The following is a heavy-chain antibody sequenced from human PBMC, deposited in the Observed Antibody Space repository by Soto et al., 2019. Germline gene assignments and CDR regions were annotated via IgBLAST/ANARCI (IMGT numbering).Heavy chain of an antibody. D-gene: IGHD3-9*01. CDR3: ASVLRYFDWFLDY. CDR1: GFSVRSNY. CDR2: IYSGGST. V-gene: IGHV3-66*01. Sequence: EVQLVESGGGLVQPGGSLRLSCAASGFSVRSNYMSWVRQAPGKGLEWVSVIYSGGSTYYADSVKGRFTISRDNSKNTLYLQMNSLRAEDTAVYYCASVLRYFDWFLDYWGQGTLVTVSS. J-gene: IGHJ4*02.